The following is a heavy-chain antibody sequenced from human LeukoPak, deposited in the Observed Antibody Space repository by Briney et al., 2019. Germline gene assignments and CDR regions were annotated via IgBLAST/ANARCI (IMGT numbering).Heavy chain of an antibody. J-gene: IGHJ4*02. CDR3: ARARPESGYYYFDY. Sequence: GGSLRLSCAASGFTFSSYSMNWVRQAPGKGLEWVSSISSSSSHIYRADSVKGRFTISRDNAKNSLYLQMNSLRAEDTAVYYCARARPESGYYYFDYWGQGTLVTVSS. CDR1: GFTFSSYS. CDR2: ISSSSSHI. D-gene: IGHD3-3*01. V-gene: IGHV3-21*01.